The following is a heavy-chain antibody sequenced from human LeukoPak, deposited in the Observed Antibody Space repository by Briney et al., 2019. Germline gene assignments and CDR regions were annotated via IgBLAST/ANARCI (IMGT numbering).Heavy chain of an antibody. D-gene: IGHD3-3*01. CDR2: IYHSGST. CDR3: ARVLLGFDP. V-gene: IGHV4-30-2*01. Sequence: PSQTLSLTCAVSGGSISNGGYSWSWIRQPPGKGLEWIGYIYHSGSTYYNPSLKSRVTISVDRSKNQFSLKLSSVTAADTAVYYCARVLLGFDPWGQGTLVTVSS. J-gene: IGHJ5*02. CDR1: GGSISNGGYS.